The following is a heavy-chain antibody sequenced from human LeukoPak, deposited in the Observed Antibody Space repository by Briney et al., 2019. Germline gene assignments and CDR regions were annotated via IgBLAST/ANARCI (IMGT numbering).Heavy chain of an antibody. CDR2: INHGGTT. J-gene: IGHJ4*02. V-gene: IGHV4-34*01. Sequence: SETLSLTCAVFGTSFSGSYWSWIRQSPGRGLEWIGEINHGGTTNYNPSLKSRVTISVDTSKNQFSLKLSSVTAADTAVYYCAGSTVTVYYFDYWGQGTLVTVSS. CDR3: AGSTVTVYYFDY. CDR1: GTSFSGSY. D-gene: IGHD4-17*01.